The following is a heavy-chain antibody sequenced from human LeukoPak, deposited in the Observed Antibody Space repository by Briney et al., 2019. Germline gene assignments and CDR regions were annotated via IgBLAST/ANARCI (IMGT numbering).Heavy chain of an antibody. Sequence: APVKVSCKASGYTFTGYYMHWVRQAPGQGLEWMGWINPNSGGTNYAQKFQGRVTMTRDTSISTAYMELSRLRSDDTAVYYRARDLAHYYDSSGYLVGDAFDIWGQGTIVTVSS. D-gene: IGHD3-22*01. CDR3: ARDLAHYYDSSGYLVGDAFDI. V-gene: IGHV1-2*02. CDR2: INPNSGGT. CDR1: GYTFTGYY. J-gene: IGHJ3*02.